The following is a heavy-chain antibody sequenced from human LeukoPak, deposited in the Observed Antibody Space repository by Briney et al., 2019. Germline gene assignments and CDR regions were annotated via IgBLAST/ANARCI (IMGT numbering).Heavy chain of an antibody. Sequence: GGSLRLSCAASGFTFSSYAMSWVRQAPGKGLEWVSAISGSGGSTYYADSVKGRFTISRDNSKNTLDLEMNSLRAEDTAVYYCARVKDCSGGSCLNNYFDYWGQGTLVTVSS. CDR3: ARVKDCSGGSCLNNYFDY. CDR2: ISGSGGST. CDR1: GFTFSSYA. J-gene: IGHJ4*02. D-gene: IGHD2-15*01. V-gene: IGHV3-23*01.